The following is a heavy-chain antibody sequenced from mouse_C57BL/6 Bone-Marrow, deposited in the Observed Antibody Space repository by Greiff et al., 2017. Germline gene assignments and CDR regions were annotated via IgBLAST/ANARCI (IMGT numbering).Heavy chain of an antibody. J-gene: IGHJ4*01. CDR2: INPNNGGT. Sequence: VQLQQSGPELVKPGASVKISCKASGYTFTDYYMNWVKQSHGKSLEWIGDINPNNGGTSYNQKFKGKATLTVDKASSTAYMELRSLTSEDSAVYYCASYGSSYEASDYWGQGTSVTVSS. CDR1: GYTFTDYY. D-gene: IGHD1-1*01. V-gene: IGHV1-26*01. CDR3: ASYGSSYEASDY.